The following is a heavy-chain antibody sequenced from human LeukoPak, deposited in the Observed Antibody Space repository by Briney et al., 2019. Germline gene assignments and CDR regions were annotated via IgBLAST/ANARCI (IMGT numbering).Heavy chain of an antibody. Sequence: SETLSLTCTVSGGSISSYYWSWIRQPPGKGLEWIGYIYYSGSTNYNPSLKSRVTISVDTSKNQFSLKLSSVTAADTAVYYCARDSGIQLWFSAFDIWGQGTMVTVSS. V-gene: IGHV4-59*01. CDR2: IYYSGST. J-gene: IGHJ3*02. CDR1: GGSISSYY. D-gene: IGHD5-18*01. CDR3: ARDSGIQLWFSAFDI.